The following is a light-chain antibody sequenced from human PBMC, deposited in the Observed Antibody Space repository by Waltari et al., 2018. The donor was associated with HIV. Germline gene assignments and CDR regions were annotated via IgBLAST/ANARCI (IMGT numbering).Light chain of an antibody. Sequence: QSVLTQPPSVSGAPGQRVTISCTGSSSNIGAGYDVHWYQQLPGTAPKLLIYGNINRPSGVPGRFSGSKSGTSASLAITGLQAGDEADYYCQSYDSSLAVVFGGGTELTVL. J-gene: IGLJ2*01. CDR1: SSNIGAGYD. CDR2: GNI. V-gene: IGLV1-40*01. CDR3: QSYDSSLAVV.